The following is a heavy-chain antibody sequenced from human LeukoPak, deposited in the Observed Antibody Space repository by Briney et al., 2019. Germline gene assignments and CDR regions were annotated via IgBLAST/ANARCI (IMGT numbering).Heavy chain of an antibody. CDR2: IRGGGVNI. J-gene: IGHJ4*02. D-gene: IGHD3-10*01. Sequence: PGGSLRLSCAASGFTFSSCAMSWVRQAPGKGLEWVSSIRGGGVNIQYAVSVKGRFTISRDNSNNTLHLQMNSLRVEDTAAYYCAKEFFGSGNYFNGVFDSWGQGALVTVSS. CDR1: GFTFSSCA. V-gene: IGHV3-23*01. CDR3: AKEFFGSGNYFNGVFDS.